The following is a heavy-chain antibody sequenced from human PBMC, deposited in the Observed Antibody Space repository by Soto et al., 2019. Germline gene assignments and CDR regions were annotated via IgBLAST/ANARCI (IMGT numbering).Heavy chain of an antibody. D-gene: IGHD1-7*01. CDR3: ASRDPGTSVDY. Sequence: QVQLQESGPGLVKPSGTLSLTCAVSGGSFTSNNWWTWVRQPPGQGLEWIGEIYRTGSTNYNPSLKRRVTISLDTSENQFSLKVTSLTAXXTAVYYCASRDPGTSVDYWGQGTLVTVSX. V-gene: IGHV4-4*02. CDR2: IYRTGST. CDR1: GGSFTSNNW. J-gene: IGHJ4*02.